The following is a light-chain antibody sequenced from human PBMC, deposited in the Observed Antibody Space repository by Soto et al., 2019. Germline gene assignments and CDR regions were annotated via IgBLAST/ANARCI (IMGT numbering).Light chain of an antibody. Sequence: IVMTQSPATLSVSPGERVTLSCRASQSVSNKLGWYQHKPGQAPRLLIYDTSTRAAGTPARFSGSGSGADFTLSISRLEPEDFAVYYCQQYGSSPPRTFGQGTKVDIK. V-gene: IGKV3-15*01. CDR2: DTS. J-gene: IGKJ1*01. CDR3: QQYGSSPPRT. CDR1: QSVSNK.